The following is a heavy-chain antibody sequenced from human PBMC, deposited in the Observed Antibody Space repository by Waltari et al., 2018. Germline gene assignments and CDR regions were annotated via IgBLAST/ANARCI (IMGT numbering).Heavy chain of an antibody. Sequence: QVQLQESGPGLVKPSETLSLTCTVSGGSIRSHYWSWIRQPPGKGLEWIGYIYYSGSTNYNPSLKSRVTISVDTSKNQFSLKLSSVTAADTAVYYCAVAAAGYYFDYWGQGTLVTVSS. CDR1: GGSIRSHY. J-gene: IGHJ4*02. CDR3: AVAAAGYYFDY. CDR2: IYYSGST. V-gene: IGHV4-59*11. D-gene: IGHD6-13*01.